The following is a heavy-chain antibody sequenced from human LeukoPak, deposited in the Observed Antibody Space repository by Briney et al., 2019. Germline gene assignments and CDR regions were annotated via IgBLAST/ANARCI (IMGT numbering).Heavy chain of an antibody. CDR1: GGSISSYY. J-gene: IGHJ4*02. D-gene: IGHD6-13*01. Sequence: SETLSLTCTVSGGSISSYYWSWIRQPAGKGLEWLGRIYTSGSTNYNPSLKSRVTMSVDTSKNQFSLKLSSVTAADTAVYYCARDGYSSSWYSPLDYWGQGTLVTVSS. CDR2: IYTSGST. V-gene: IGHV4-4*07. CDR3: ARDGYSSSWYSPLDY.